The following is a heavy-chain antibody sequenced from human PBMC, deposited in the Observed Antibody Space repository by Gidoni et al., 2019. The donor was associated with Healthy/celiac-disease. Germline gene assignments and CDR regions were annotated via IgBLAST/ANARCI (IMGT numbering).Heavy chain of an antibody. CDR2: ISSSGSTI. D-gene: IGHD3-3*01. Sequence: QVQLVESGGGLVTPGGSLRLSCAASGFTCSSYYMSWIRPAPGKGLEWVSYISSSGSTIYYADSVKGRFTISRDNAKNSLYLQMNSLRAEDTAVYYCATHDFWTQDEGGMDVWGQGTTVTVSS. V-gene: IGHV3-11*01. CDR3: ATHDFWTQDEGGMDV. J-gene: IGHJ6*02. CDR1: GFTCSSYY.